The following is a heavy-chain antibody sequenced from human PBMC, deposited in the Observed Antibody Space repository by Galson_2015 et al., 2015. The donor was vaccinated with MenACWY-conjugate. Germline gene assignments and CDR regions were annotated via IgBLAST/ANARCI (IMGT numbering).Heavy chain of an antibody. CDR3: ARVQMATITLDY. J-gene: IGHJ4*02. V-gene: IGHV4-39*07. Sequence: SLTCTVSGGSISRSSYYWGWIRHPPGKGLEWIGSIYYSGSTYYNPSLKSRVTMSVDTSKNQFSLKLSSVTAADTAVYYCARVQMATITLDYWGQGTLVTVTS. CDR2: IYYSGST. D-gene: IGHD5-24*01. CDR1: GGSISRSSYY.